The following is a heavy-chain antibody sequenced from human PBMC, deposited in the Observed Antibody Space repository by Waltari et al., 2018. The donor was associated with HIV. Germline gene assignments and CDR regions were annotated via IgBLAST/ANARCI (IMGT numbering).Heavy chain of an antibody. CDR3: TRDGGGHPFVGYGMDV. J-gene: IGHJ6*02. Sequence: EVQLVESGGVLVQPGGSLRLSCAASGFTFRTYWMHWVRQGQGKGLGGWSGIHKEGSSTSYADSVKCRVTISRDNAKNTLFLQMNSLRVEDTAVYYCTRDGGGHPFVGYGMDVWGQGTTVTVSS. CDR2: IHKEGSST. V-gene: IGHV3-74*01. D-gene: IGHD3-16*01. CDR1: GFTFRTYW.